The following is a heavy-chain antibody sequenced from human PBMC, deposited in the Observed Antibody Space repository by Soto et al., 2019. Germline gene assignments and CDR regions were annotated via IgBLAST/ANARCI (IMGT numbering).Heavy chain of an antibody. V-gene: IGHV1-46*01. CDR2: INPSGGST. CDR3: ARVPLVARKKYYFDY. D-gene: IGHD2-15*01. CDR1: GYTFTSYY. J-gene: IGHJ4*02. Sequence: ASVKVSCKASGYTFTSYYMHWVRQAPGQGLEWMGIINPSGGSTGYAQKFQGRVTMTRDTSTSTVYMELSSLRSEDTAVYYCARVPLVARKKYYFDYWGQGTLVTVSS.